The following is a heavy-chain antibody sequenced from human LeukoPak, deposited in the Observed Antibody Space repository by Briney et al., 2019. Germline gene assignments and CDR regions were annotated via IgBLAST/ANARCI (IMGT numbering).Heavy chain of an antibody. CDR3: AKDSPVLTY. Sequence: PGGSLRLSCAASGFTVSSNYMSWVRQAPGKGLEWVSAITDSGGGTYYADSVKGRFTISRDNSKNTLYLQMNSLRVADTAIYYCAKDSPVLTYWGQGTLVTVSS. V-gene: IGHV3-23*01. CDR1: GFTVSSNY. CDR2: ITDSGGGT. J-gene: IGHJ4*02.